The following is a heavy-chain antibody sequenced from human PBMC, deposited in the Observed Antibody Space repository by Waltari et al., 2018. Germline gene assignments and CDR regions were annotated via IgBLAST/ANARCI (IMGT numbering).Heavy chain of an antibody. Sequence: QVQLVQSGAEVRMPGATVRVSCKTSGYTFTDSYIHWVRQAPGQGLEWMGRMNPNNNYPIYEQKFQGRVTMTRDTSITTAYMELSSLTSDDTALYYCVTQRPWEDYWGQGTRVTVSP. CDR2: MNPNNNYP. CDR1: GYTFTDSY. V-gene: IGHV1-2*06. CDR3: VTQRPWEDY. J-gene: IGHJ4*02. D-gene: IGHD1-26*01.